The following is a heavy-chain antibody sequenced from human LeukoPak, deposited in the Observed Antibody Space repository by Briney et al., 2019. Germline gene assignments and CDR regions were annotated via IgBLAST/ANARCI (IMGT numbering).Heavy chain of an antibody. D-gene: IGHD5-24*01. CDR3: ARGPQLADAFDI. CDR1: GYTFTSYY. CDR2: INPSGGST. V-gene: IGHV1-46*01. J-gene: IGHJ3*02. Sequence: ASVKVSCKASGYTFTSYYMHWVRQAPGQGLEWMGIINPSGGSTSYAQKFQGRVTITADESTSTAYMELSSLRSEDTAAYYCARGPQLADAFDIWGQGTMVTVSS.